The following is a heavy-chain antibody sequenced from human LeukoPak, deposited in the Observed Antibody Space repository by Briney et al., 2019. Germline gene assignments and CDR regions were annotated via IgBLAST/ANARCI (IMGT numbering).Heavy chain of an antibody. J-gene: IGHJ5*02. CDR1: GFTFRSYV. CDR2: ISGSGSST. V-gene: IGHV3-23*01. Sequence: GGSLRLSCAASGFTFRSYVMTWVRQAPGKGLEWVSGISGSGSSTYYADSVKGRFTISRDNSKSTLFLQMNSLRAEDTAVYYCTKVPGLYPAHWFDPWGQGTLVTVSS. CDR3: TKVPGLYPAHWFDP. D-gene: IGHD2-8*01.